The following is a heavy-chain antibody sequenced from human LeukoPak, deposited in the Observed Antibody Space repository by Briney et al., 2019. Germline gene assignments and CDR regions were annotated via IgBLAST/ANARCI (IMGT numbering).Heavy chain of an antibody. CDR3: ARVPYYDFWSGYSSSPQYFDY. CDR2: IYTSGST. CDR1: GGSISSGSYY. D-gene: IGHD3-3*01. Sequence: PSQTLSLTCTVSGGSISSGSYYWSWIRQPAGKGLEWIGRIYTSGSTNYNPSLKSRVTISVDTSKNQFSLKLSSVTAADTAVYYCARVPYYDFWSGYSSSPQYFDYWGQGTLVTVSS. J-gene: IGHJ4*02. V-gene: IGHV4-61*02.